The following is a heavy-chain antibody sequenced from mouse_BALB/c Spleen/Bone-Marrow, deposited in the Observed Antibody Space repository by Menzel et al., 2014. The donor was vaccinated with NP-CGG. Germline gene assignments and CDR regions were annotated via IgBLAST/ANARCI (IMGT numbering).Heavy chain of an antibody. J-gene: IGHJ2*01. V-gene: IGHV4-1*02. CDR1: GFDFSRYW. D-gene: IGHD1-2*01. Sequence: VQLQQSGGGLVQPGGSLKLSCAASGFDFSRYWMSWVRQAPGKGLEWIGEINPDSSTINYTPSLKDKFIISRDNAKNTLYLRLNKVRSEDTALYCCARLDYYGCLNYWGQGTTLTVSS. CDR3: ARLDYYGCLNY. CDR2: INPDSSTI.